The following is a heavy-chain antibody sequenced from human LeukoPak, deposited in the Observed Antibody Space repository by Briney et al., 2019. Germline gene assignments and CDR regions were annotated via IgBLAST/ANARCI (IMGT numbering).Heavy chain of an antibody. CDR3: ARVRIVGARQDAFDI. D-gene: IGHD1-26*01. J-gene: IGHJ3*02. CDR2: MYYSGNS. Sequence: PSETLSLTCTVPGASIRSHYWSWIRQPPGKGLEWIGYMYYSGNSNYNPALKSRVTISVDTSKNQFSLKLSSVTAADTAVYYCARVRIVGARQDAFDIWGQGTKVTVSS. V-gene: IGHV4-59*08. CDR1: GASIRSHY.